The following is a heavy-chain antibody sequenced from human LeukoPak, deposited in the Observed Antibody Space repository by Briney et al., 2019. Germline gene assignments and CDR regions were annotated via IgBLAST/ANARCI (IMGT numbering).Heavy chain of an antibody. D-gene: IGHD3-10*01. CDR3: ARGAMVRGVIITWFDY. V-gene: IGHV4-59*01. Sequence: SETLSLTRTVSGGSISSYYWSWLRQPPGKGLEWIGYIYYSGSTNYNPSLKSRVTISVDTSKNQFSLKLSSVTAADTAVYYCARGAMVRGVIITWFDYWGQGTPVTVSS. J-gene: IGHJ4*02. CDR1: GGSISSYY. CDR2: IYYSGST.